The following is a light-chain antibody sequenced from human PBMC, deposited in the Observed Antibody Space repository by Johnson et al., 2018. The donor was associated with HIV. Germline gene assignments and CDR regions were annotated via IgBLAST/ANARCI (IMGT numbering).Light chain of an antibody. CDR1: SSNIGNNY. V-gene: IGLV1-51*01. Sequence: QSVLTQPPSMSAAPGQKVTISCSASSSNIGNNYVSWYQQLPGTAPKVLIYDNNKRPSGIPDRFSGSKSGTSATLGITGLQTGDEADYYCGTWDSSLSAYVFGTGTKVTVL. CDR3: GTWDSSLSAYV. CDR2: DNN. J-gene: IGLJ1*01.